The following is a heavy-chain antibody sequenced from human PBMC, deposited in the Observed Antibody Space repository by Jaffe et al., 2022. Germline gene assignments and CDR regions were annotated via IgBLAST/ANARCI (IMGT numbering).Heavy chain of an antibody. D-gene: IGHD4-17*01. CDR2: IYYSGST. Sequence: QLQLQESGPGLVKPSETLSLTCTVSGGSISSSSYYWGWIRQPPGKGLEWIGSIYYSGSTYYNPSLKSRVTISVDTSKNQFSLKLSSVTAADTAVYYCANRLIIHDYPQLDYWGQGTLVTVSS. CDR1: GGSISSSSYY. V-gene: IGHV4-39*01. CDR3: ANRLIIHDYPQLDY. J-gene: IGHJ4*02.